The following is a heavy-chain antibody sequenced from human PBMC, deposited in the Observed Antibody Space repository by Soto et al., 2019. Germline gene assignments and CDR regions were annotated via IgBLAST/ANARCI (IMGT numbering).Heavy chain of an antibody. CDR3: ARAMDAAMASKDSRFDT. D-gene: IGHD5-18*01. J-gene: IGHJ5*02. CDR1: GFTFRSYH. CDR2: ISYDENNK. Sequence: QVQLVESGGGVVQPGRSLRLSCAASGFTFRSYHMHWVRQAPGKGLEWVASISYDENNKYYTDSVKGRFTISRDNSKNTMDLQMNSLRDEDTAVYYCARAMDAAMASKDSRFDTCGQGTLVTVSS. V-gene: IGHV3-30-3*01.